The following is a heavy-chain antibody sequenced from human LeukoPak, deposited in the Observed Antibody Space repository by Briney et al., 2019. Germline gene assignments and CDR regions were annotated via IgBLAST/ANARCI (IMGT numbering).Heavy chain of an antibody. V-gene: IGHV1-18*01. CDR2: TSTYNGNT. D-gene: IGHD3-9*01. Sequence: ASVKVSCKASGYTFISYGITWVRQAPGQGLEWMGWTSTYNGNTVYVQKLQGRVTMTTDTSTSTVYMELRSLRSDDTAVYYCARAKVSYYDILTDYSPQYYYYYMDVWGKGTTVTISS. CDR3: ARAKVSYYDILTDYSPQYYYYYMDV. J-gene: IGHJ6*03. CDR1: GYTFISYG.